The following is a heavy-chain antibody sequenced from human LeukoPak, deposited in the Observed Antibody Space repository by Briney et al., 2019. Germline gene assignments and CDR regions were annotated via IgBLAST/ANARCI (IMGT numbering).Heavy chain of an antibody. V-gene: IGHV1-3*01. CDR3: ARDIVVVPAVQEDGMDV. D-gene: IGHD2-2*01. CDR2: INAGNGNT. J-gene: IGHJ6*04. Sequence: ASVKVSCKASGYTFTSYAMHWVRQAPGQRLEWMGWINAGNGNTKYSQKFQGRVTITRDTSASTAYMELSSLRSEDTAVYYCARDIVVVPAVQEDGMDVWGKGTTVTVPS. CDR1: GYTFTSYA.